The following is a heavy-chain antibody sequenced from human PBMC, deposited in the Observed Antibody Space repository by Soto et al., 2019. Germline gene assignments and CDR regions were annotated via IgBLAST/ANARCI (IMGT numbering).Heavy chain of an antibody. V-gene: IGHV3-30*18. J-gene: IGHJ2*01. D-gene: IGHD2-21*02. CDR2: ISYDGYNK. CDR1: GFTFSSYG. Sequence: QVQLVESGGGVVQPGTSLRLSCAASGFTFSSYGMHWVRQAPGRGLEWVALISYDGYNKYYADSVKGRFTISRDNSKNTLFLQKNSLISEDTAVYYCAKGEHGGNSRLWYFDLWGRGTLVIVSS. CDR3: AKGEHGGNSRLWYFDL.